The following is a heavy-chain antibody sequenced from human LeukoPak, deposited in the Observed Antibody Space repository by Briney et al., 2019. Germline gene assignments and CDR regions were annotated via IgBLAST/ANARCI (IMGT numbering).Heavy chain of an antibody. Sequence: SETLSLTCTVSGGSISSYYRSWIRQPAGKGLEWIGRIYTSGSTNYNPSLKSRVTMSVDTSKNQFSLKLSSVTAADTAVYYCARASYYDSSGILGYYYYYYMDVWGKGTTVTISS. V-gene: IGHV4-4*07. CDR1: GGSISSYY. J-gene: IGHJ6*03. CDR3: ARASYYDSSGILGYYYYYYMDV. D-gene: IGHD3-22*01. CDR2: IYTSGST.